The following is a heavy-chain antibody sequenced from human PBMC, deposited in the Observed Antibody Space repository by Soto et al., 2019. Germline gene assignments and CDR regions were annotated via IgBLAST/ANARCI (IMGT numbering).Heavy chain of an antibody. CDR1: GGSITGGSISSTTYY. D-gene: IGHD6-19*01. Sequence: PSETLSLTCTVSGGSITGGSISSTTYYWGWMRQPPGKGLEWIASFFIGGNTYYNPSLKSRVTTSVDTSKNQFSLKLSSVTAADTAVYYCARGIEGWYQGRYYYGMDVWGQGTTVTVSS. CDR3: ARGIEGWYQGRYYYGMDV. J-gene: IGHJ6*02. V-gene: IGHV4-39*07. CDR2: FFIGGNT.